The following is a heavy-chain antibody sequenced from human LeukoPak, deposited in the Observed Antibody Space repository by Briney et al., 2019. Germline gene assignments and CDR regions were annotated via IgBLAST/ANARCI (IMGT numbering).Heavy chain of an antibody. CDR3: AKDPRHDSSGYYSDY. Sequence: GGSLRLSCAPSGFTFSSYAMRWLRQAPGKGLEWVSAISGSGGSTYYADSVKGRFTISRDNSKNTLYLQMNSLRAEDTAVYYCAKDPRHDSSGYYSDYWGQGTLVTVSS. CDR1: GFTFSSYA. CDR2: ISGSGGST. V-gene: IGHV3-23*01. D-gene: IGHD3-22*01. J-gene: IGHJ4*02.